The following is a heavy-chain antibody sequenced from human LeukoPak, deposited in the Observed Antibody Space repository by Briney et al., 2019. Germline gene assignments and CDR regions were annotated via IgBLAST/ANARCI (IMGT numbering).Heavy chain of an antibody. Sequence: GGSLRLSCAASGFTFSSFAMSWVRQAPGKGLEWVSAISGRGSTYYADSVKGRFTISRDNSKDTLYLQMNSLRAEDTAVYYCAKCSGWFVRGKDYYYYYMDVWGKGTTVTVSS. V-gene: IGHV3-23*01. D-gene: IGHD6-19*01. J-gene: IGHJ6*03. CDR1: GFTFSSFA. CDR3: AKCSGWFVRGKDYYYYYMDV. CDR2: ISGRGST.